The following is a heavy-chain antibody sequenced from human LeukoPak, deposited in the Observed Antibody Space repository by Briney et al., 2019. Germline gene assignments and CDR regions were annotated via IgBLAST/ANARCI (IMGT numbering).Heavy chain of an antibody. CDR1: GFTFGKYW. CDR3: ARDQYDTWSRRGNFDS. CDR2: IKLDGSEK. D-gene: IGHD3-3*01. J-gene: IGHJ4*02. Sequence: GSLRLSCVASGFTFGKYWMSWVRQAPGKGLEWVATIKLDGSEKNYVDSVKGRFTISRDNTKNSLYLQMNSLRAEDTAVFYCARDQYDTWSRRGNFDSWGQGTLVIVSS. V-gene: IGHV3-7*03.